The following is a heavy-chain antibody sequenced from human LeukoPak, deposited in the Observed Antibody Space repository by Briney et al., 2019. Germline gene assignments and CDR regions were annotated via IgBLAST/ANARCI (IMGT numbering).Heavy chain of an antibody. V-gene: IGHV1-69*05. Sequence: ASVKVSCKASGGTFSSYAISWVRQAPGQGLEWMGGIIPIFGTANYAQKFQGRVTITTDESTSTAYMELSSLRSEDTAVYYCARENSYSNYNSRFDPWGQGTLVTVSS. CDR3: ARENSYSNYNSRFDP. J-gene: IGHJ5*02. CDR1: GGTFSSYA. CDR2: IIPIFGTA. D-gene: IGHD4-11*01.